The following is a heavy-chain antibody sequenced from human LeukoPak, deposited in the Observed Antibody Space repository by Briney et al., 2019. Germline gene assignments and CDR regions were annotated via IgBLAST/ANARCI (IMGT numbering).Heavy chain of an antibody. V-gene: IGHV4-59*01. CDR2: IYYSGST. CDR3: ARDVRGYSGYDTVTTFDY. J-gene: IGHJ4*02. Sequence: KPSETLSLTCIVSGGSISSYYWSWIRQPPGKGLEWIGYIYYSGSTNYNPSLKSRVTISVDTSKNQFSLKLSSVTAADTAVYYCARDVRGYSGYDTVTTFDYWGQGTLVTVSS. D-gene: IGHD5-12*01. CDR1: GGSISSYY.